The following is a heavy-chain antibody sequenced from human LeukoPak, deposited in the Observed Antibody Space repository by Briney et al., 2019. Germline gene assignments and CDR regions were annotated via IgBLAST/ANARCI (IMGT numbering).Heavy chain of an antibody. CDR3: AKATGAVAGLDY. CDR2: ISGSGGST. Sequence: PGGTLRLSCAASGFTFSSYGMSWAPQAPGKGREWFSAISGSGGSTYSADSVKGRFTISRDNSKNTLYLQMNSLRAEDTAVYYCAKATGAVAGLDYWGQGTLVTVSS. D-gene: IGHD6-19*01. CDR1: GFTFSSYG. V-gene: IGHV3-23*01. J-gene: IGHJ4*02.